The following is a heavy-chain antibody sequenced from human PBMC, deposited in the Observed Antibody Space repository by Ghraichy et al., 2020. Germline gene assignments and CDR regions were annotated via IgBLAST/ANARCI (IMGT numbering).Heavy chain of an antibody. D-gene: IGHD3-16*01. CDR1: GDSITSHF. CDR3: ARDMRRGDNEYYNGMDV. Sequence: SETLSLTCTVSGDSITSHFRSWIRQSPGKGLEWIGYICHTGSRNYNPSLKGRLTMSVDTSKNQFSLKLRSVTAADTAVYYCARDMRRGDNEYYNGMDVWGQGTTVTVS. CDR2: ICHTGSR. V-gene: IGHV4-59*11. J-gene: IGHJ6*02.